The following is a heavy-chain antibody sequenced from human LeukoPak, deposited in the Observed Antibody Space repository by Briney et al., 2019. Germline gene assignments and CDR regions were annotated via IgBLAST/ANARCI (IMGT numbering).Heavy chain of an antibody. Sequence: ASVKVSCKASGYTFSDYVIHWVRQAPGQGLECMGWINPKSGGTNYVQKFQGRVTMTRDTSINTVYMELRGLRSDDTAVYYCARGPFNYYGAFDIWGQGTMVTVSS. V-gene: IGHV1-2*02. D-gene: IGHD3-3*01. J-gene: IGHJ3*02. CDR3: ARGPFNYYGAFDI. CDR2: INPKSGGT. CDR1: GYTFSDYV.